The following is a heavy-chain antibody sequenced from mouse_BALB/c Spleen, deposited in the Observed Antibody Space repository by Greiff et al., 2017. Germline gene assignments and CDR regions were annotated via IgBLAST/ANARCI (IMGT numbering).Heavy chain of an antibody. CDR2: ISSGGST. D-gene: IGHD2-1*01. CDR1: GFTFSSYA. Sequence: EVQLVESGGGLVKPGGSLKLSCAASGFTFSSYAMPWVRQTPEKRLEWVASISSGGSTYYPDSVKGRFTFFRDNARNILYLQMSSLRSEDAAMYYCARSRDLLWYAMDYWGQGTSVTVSS. V-gene: IGHV5-6-5*01. CDR3: ARSRDLLWYAMDY. J-gene: IGHJ4*01.